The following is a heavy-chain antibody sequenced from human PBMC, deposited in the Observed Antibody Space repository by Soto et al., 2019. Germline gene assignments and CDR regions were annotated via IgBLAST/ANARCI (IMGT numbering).Heavy chain of an antibody. V-gene: IGHV1-8*01. CDR2: MNPNSGNT. CDR1: GYTFTSYD. Sequence: VKVSCKASGYTFTSYDINWVRQATGQGLEWMGWMNPNSGNTGYAQKFQGRVTMTRNTSISTAYMELNSLTAEDTAVYYCARAGYSSGWRFDYWGQGTLVTVSS. J-gene: IGHJ4*02. CDR3: ARAGYSSGWRFDY. D-gene: IGHD6-19*01.